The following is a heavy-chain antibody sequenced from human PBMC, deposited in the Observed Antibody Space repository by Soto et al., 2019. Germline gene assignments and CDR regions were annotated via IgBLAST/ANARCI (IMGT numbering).Heavy chain of an antibody. Sequence: PFDALSLTGTGCGGSMSSYYWGWFRQPPGKGLEWIGYIYNTGSTIYNPSLKSRVTISVDTSKNQFSLKLNSVTAADTAVYYCARDLWGYCGADCYPLDVWGQGTTVTVSS. CDR3: ARDLWGYCGADCYPLDV. D-gene: IGHD2-21*02. CDR2: IYNTGST. CDR1: GGSMSSYY. V-gene: IGHV4-59*01. J-gene: IGHJ6*02.